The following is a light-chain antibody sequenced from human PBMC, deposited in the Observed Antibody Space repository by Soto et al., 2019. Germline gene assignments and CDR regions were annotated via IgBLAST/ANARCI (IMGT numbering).Light chain of an antibody. V-gene: IGLV2-14*01. Sequence: QSVLTQPASVSASPGQSITISCIGTYSDIGGYNYVSWYQQQSGKAPKLMIHEVSNRPSGDSNRFSGSKSGNTASLTISGLQAEDEADYYCSSYTSSRAYVFGIGTKVTVL. CDR3: SSYTSSRAYV. CDR2: EVS. J-gene: IGLJ1*01. CDR1: YSDIGGYNY.